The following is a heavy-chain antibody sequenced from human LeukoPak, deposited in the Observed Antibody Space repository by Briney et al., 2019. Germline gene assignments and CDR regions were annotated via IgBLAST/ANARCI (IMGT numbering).Heavy chain of an antibody. CDR3: ARDSEEMSDY. Sequence: PSETLSLTCTVSGGSISSGSYYWSWIRQPAGKGLEWIGRIYTSGSTNYNPSLKSRVTILVDTSKNQFSLKLSSVTAADTAVYYCARDSEEMSDYWGQGTLVTVSS. J-gene: IGHJ4*02. CDR2: IYTSGST. CDR1: GGSISSGSYY. D-gene: IGHD5-24*01. V-gene: IGHV4-61*02.